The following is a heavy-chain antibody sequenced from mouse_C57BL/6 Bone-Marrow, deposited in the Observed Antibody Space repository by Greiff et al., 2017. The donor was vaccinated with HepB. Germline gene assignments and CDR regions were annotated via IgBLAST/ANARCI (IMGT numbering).Heavy chain of an antibody. CDR1: GFTFSSYG. D-gene: IGHD1-1*01. Sequence: EVKLVESGGDLVKPGGSLKLSCAASGFTFSSYGMSWVRQTPDKRLEWVATISSGGSYTYYPDSVKGRFTISSDNAKNTLYLQMSSLKSEDTAMYYCARHITTVVAHWYFDVWGTGTTVTVSS. CDR3: ARHITTVVAHWYFDV. J-gene: IGHJ1*03. V-gene: IGHV5-6*01. CDR2: ISSGGSYT.